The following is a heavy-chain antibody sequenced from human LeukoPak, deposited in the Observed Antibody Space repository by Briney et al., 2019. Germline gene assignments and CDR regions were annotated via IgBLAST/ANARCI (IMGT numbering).Heavy chain of an antibody. V-gene: IGHV1-46*01. CDR3: ARGVGHWFDP. J-gene: IGHJ5*02. CDR2: INPGDGGT. CDR1: GYTFTGHY. Sequence: GSVKVSFKTSGYTFTGHYVHWVRQAPGQGLEWMAMINPGDGGTIFANRFQARVTVSQDTSTSTVYMEMNDLKSDDTAMYYCARGVGHWFDPWGQGTLVTVSS.